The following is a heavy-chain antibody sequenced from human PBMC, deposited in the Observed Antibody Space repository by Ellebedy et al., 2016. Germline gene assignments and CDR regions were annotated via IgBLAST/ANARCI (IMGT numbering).Heavy chain of an antibody. D-gene: IGHD3-9*01. CDR1: GGSISSTAYY. V-gene: IGHV4-61*05. CDR2: IFYSGST. Sequence: SETLSLTXSVSGGSISSTAYYWGWIRQPPGKGLEWLGYIFYSGSTNYNPSLKSRVTISVDTSKNQFSLKLSSVTAADTAVYYCARFRRYDILTGYYFDWFDPWGQGTLVTVSS. J-gene: IGHJ5*02. CDR3: ARFRRYDILTGYYFDWFDP.